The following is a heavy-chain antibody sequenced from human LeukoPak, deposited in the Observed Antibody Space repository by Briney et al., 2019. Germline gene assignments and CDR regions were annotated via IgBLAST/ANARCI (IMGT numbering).Heavy chain of an antibody. CDR3: ARDSSGSYDH. J-gene: IGHJ1*01. D-gene: IGHD1-26*01. V-gene: IGHV1-46*01. Sequence: VASVKVSCKASGYTFTTYSAHWVRQGPGQGLEWMGIIDPSGGSTGYAPKFQGRVIMTRDTSTSTVYMDLSSLRSEDTAMYYCARDSSGSYDHWGQGTLVTVYS. CDR1: GYTFTTYS. CDR2: IDPSGGST.